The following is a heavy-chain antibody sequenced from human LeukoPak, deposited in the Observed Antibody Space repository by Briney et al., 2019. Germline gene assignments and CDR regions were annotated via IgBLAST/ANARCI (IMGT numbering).Heavy chain of an antibody. CDR2: ISPGSSTI. Sequence: GGSLRLSCAASGFTFSSYEMIWVRQAPGKGLEWVSYISPGSSTIYYADFAKGRFTISRDDGEKSLYLQMNPLRAEDTAVYYCATQAWRTHGAGGYHDDCWGHGTLVTVSS. D-gene: IGHD2-8*01. CDR1: GFTFSSYE. J-gene: IGHJ4*01. V-gene: IGHV3-48*01. CDR3: ATQAWRTHGAGGYHDDC.